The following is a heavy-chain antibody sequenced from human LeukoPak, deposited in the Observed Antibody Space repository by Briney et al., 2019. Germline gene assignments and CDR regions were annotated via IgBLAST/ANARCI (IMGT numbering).Heavy chain of an antibody. CDR2: ISGSGGST. J-gene: IGHJ4*02. Sequence: PGGSLRLSWAASGFTFSSYAMSWVRQAPGKGLEWVSAISGSGGSTYYADSVKGRFTISRDNSKNTLYLQMNSLRAEDTAVYYCAKDLLGQAAAGTFDYWGQGTLVTVSS. CDR3: AKDLLGQAAAGTFDY. V-gene: IGHV3-23*01. D-gene: IGHD6-13*01. CDR1: GFTFSSYA.